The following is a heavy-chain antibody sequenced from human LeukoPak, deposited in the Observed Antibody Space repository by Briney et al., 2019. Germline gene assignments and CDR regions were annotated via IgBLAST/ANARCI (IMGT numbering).Heavy chain of an antibody. D-gene: IGHD3-3*01. CDR2: INSDGSST. CDR3: ARDAQLRFLEWSYYFDY. J-gene: IGHJ4*02. Sequence: PGGSLRLSCAASGFTFSSYWMHWVRHAPGKGLVWVSRINSDGSSTSYADSVKGRFTISRDNAKNTLYLQMNSLRAEDTAVYYCARDAQLRFLEWSYYFDYWGQGTLVTVSS. CDR1: GFTFSSYW. V-gene: IGHV3-74*01.